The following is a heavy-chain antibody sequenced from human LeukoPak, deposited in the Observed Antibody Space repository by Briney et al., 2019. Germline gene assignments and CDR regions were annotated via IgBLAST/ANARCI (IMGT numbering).Heavy chain of an antibody. CDR1: GFTFSSYW. J-gene: IGHJ4*02. Sequence: GGSLRLSCAASGFTFSSYWMHWVRQAPGKGLVWVSRINSDGSSTSYADSVKGRFTISRDNAKNTLYLQMNSLRAEDTAVYYRARESRGGDFWSGEPVDYWGQGTLVTVSS. D-gene: IGHD3-3*01. CDR2: INSDGSST. V-gene: IGHV3-74*01. CDR3: ARESRGGDFWSGEPVDY.